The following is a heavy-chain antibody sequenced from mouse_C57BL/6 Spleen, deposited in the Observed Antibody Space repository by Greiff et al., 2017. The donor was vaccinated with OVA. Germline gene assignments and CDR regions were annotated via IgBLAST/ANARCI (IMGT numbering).Heavy chain of an antibody. CDR1: GFSLTSYG. J-gene: IGHJ3*01. CDR2: IWSGGST. D-gene: IGHD2-4*01. CDR3: ATYYDYESFAY. V-gene: IGHV2-2*01. Sequence: VQLQESGPGLVQPSQSLSITCTVSGFSLTSYGVHWVRQSPGTGLEWLGVIWSGGSTDYNAAFISRLSISKDNSTSHVFFKMNSLQADDTAIYDCATYYDYESFAYWGQGTLVTVSA.